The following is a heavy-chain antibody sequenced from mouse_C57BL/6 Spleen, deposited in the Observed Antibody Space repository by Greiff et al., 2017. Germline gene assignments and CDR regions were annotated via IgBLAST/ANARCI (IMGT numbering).Heavy chain of an antibody. V-gene: IGHV5-4*01. CDR3: ARDSISPY. CDR2: ISDGGSYT. J-gene: IGHJ2*01. D-gene: IGHD1-1*01. Sequence: EVQRVESGGGLVKPGGSLKLSCAASGFTFSSYAMSWVRQTPEKRLEWVATISDGGSYTYYPDNVKGRFTISRDNAKNNLYLQMSDLKSEYTAMYYCARDSISPYCGADATLTHSS. CDR1: GFTFSSYA.